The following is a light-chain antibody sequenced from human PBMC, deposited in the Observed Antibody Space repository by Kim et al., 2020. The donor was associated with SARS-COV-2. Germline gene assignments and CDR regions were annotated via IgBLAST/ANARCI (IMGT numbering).Light chain of an antibody. V-gene: IGLV7-46*01. CDR3: LLYFNGYRI. Sequence: PGGTVTLTCGSSTGAVTSGHHPYWFQQKPGQAPRTLIYDTRNKHSLTPARFSGSLLGGNAALTLSGALPEDEAEYYCLLYFNGYRIFGGGTQLTVL. CDR1: TGAVTSGHH. J-gene: IGLJ2*01. CDR2: DTR.